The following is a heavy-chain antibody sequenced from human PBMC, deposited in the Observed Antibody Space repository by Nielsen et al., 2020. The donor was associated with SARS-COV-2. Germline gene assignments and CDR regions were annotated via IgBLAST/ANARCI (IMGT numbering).Heavy chain of an antibody. CDR2: ISSSSSYT. V-gene: IGHV3-11*03. J-gene: IGHJ4*02. CDR1: GFTFSDYY. Sequence: GGSLRLSCAASGFTFSDYYMSWIRQAPGKGLEWVSYISSSSSYTNYADSVKGRFTISRDNAKNSLYLQMNSLRAEDTAVYYCARFVYYGPGSFDYWGQGTLVTVSS. D-gene: IGHD3-10*01. CDR3: ARFVYYGPGSFDY.